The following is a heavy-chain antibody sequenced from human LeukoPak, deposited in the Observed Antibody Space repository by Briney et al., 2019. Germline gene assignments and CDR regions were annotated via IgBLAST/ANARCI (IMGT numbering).Heavy chain of an antibody. CDR3: ARDGAGGDNSAFDI. D-gene: IGHD3-22*01. CDR2: TRDKARGYTT. Sequence: GGSLRLSCAASGVTLSDHHMDWVRQAPGKGLEWVGRTRDKARGYTTEYAASVEGRFTISRDDSKTLVYLQMNSLKTEDTAVYFCARDGAGGDNSAFDIWGQGTVVTVSS. CDR1: GVTLSDHH. V-gene: IGHV3-72*01. J-gene: IGHJ3*02.